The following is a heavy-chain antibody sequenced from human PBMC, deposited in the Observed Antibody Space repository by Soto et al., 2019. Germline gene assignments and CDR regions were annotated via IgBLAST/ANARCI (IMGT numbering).Heavy chain of an antibody. CDR2: ISWDGDST. Sequence: GGSLRLSCAASGFTFDDYTMHWVRQAPGKGLEWVSLISWDGDSTYADSVKDRFTTSRDNSKNSLYLQMNSLRTEDTALYHCAKDKRGVSARRPKWNPYYFDYWGQGALVTVSS. V-gene: IGHV3-43*01. CDR1: GFTFDDYT. J-gene: IGHJ4*02. D-gene: IGHD1-1*01. CDR3: AKDKRGVSARRPKWNPYYFDY.